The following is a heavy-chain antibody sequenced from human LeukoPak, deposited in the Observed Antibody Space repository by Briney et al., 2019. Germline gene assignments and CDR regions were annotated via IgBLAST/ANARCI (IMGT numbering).Heavy chain of an antibody. J-gene: IGHJ4*02. D-gene: IGHD1-26*01. CDR3: AKDLRSLGYSGNFDY. CDR2: ISGSGGST. CDR1: GFTFSSYA. V-gene: IGHV3-23*01. Sequence: GGSLRLSCAASGFTFSSYAMSWVRQAPGKGLEWVSAISGSGGSTYYADSVKGRFTISRDNSKNTLYLQMNSLRAEDTAVYYCAKDLRSLGYSGNFDYWGQGTLVTVSS.